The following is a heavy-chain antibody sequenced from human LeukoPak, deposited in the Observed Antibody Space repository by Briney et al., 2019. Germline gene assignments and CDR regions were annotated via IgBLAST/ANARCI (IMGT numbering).Heavy chain of an antibody. CDR3: ARDREAATYYDFWSGYYTSPGAFDI. V-gene: IGHV3-21*01. Sequence: PGGSLRLSCAASGFTFSSYSMNWVRQAPGKGLEWVSSISSSSSYIYYADSVKGRFTISRDNAKNSLYLQMNSLRAEDTAVYYCARDREAATYYDFWSGYYTSPGAFDIWGQGTMVTVSS. CDR1: GFTFSSYS. D-gene: IGHD3-3*01. J-gene: IGHJ3*02. CDR2: ISSSSSYI.